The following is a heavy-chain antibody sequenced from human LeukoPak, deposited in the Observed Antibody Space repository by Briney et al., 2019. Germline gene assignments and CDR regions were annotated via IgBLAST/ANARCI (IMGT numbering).Heavy chain of an antibody. CDR2: ISGSGGNT. D-gene: IGHD2-2*01. Sequence: GGSLRLSCAASGFTFRSYGMSWVRQAPGRGLEWVSGISGSGGNTYYADSVKGRFTISRDNSKNTLYLQMNSLETEDTAVYYCTTASPRDIVVVPAAMDAFDIWGQGTMVTVSS. J-gene: IGHJ3*02. CDR3: TTASPRDIVVVPAAMDAFDI. CDR1: GFTFRSYG. V-gene: IGHV3-23*01.